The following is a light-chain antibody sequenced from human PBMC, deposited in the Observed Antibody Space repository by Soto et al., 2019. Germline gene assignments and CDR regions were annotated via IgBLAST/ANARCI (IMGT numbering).Light chain of an antibody. CDR3: QQYNTWPRT. J-gene: IGKJ1*01. Sequence: EIVLTQSPGTLSLSPGERATLSCRASQSIRSSSLAWYQQKPGQAPRLLIYGGSSRATGIPDRFSGGGSGKDFSLTISSLQSEDFAVYHCQQYNTWPRTFGQGTQVAI. CDR1: QSIRSSS. CDR2: GGS. V-gene: IGKV3-20*01.